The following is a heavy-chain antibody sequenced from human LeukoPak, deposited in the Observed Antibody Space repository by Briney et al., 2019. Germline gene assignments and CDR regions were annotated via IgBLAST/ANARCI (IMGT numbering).Heavy chain of an antibody. J-gene: IGHJ6*03. Sequence: SETLSLTCTVSGGSISSYYWSWIRQPPGKGLEWIGYIYYSGSTNYNPSLKSRVTISVDTSKNQFSLKLSSVTAADTAAYYCARYTYGDYGIHYYYMDVWGKGTTVTVSS. CDR1: GGSISSYY. V-gene: IGHV4-59*08. D-gene: IGHD4-17*01. CDR3: ARYTYGDYGIHYYYMDV. CDR2: IYYSGST.